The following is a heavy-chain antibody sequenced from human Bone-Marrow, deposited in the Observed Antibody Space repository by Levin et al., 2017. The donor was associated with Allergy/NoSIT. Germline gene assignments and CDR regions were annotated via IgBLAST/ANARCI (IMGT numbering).Heavy chain of an antibody. J-gene: IGHJ4*02. D-gene: IGHD3-9*01. V-gene: IGHV3-7*01. CDR3: AREAPYYDILTEIDY. CDR2: IKQDGSEK. CDR1: GFTFSSYW. Sequence: GGSLRLSCAASGFTFSSYWMSWVRQAPGKGLEWVANIKQDGSEKYYVDSVKGRFTISRDNAKNSLYLQMNSLRAEDTAVYYCAREAPYYDILTEIDYWGQGTLVTVSS.